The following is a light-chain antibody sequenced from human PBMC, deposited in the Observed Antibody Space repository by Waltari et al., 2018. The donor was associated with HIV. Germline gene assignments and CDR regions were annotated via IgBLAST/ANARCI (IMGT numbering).Light chain of an antibody. Sequence: QSALTQPRSVSGSPGPSVTISCTETRSDVGCYNYVSWYQHHPVKAPKVMIYDVSKRPSGVPDRFSGSKSGNTASLTISGLQAEDEADYYCCSYAGSYIWVFGGGTKLTVL. V-gene: IGLV2-11*01. CDR3: CSYAGSYIWV. J-gene: IGLJ3*02. CDR1: RSDVGCYNY. CDR2: DVS.